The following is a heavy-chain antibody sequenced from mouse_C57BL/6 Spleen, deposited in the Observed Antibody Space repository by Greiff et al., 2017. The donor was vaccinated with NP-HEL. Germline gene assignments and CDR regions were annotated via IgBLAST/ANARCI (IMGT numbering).Heavy chain of an antibody. Sequence: EVKLMESGGGLVKPGGSLKLSCAASGFTFSSYTMSWVRQTPEKRLEWVATISGGGGNTYYPDSVKGRFTISRDNAKNTLYLQMSSLRSEDTALYYCARQGLGRGYFDYWGQGTTLTVSS. D-gene: IGHD4-1*01. J-gene: IGHJ2*01. CDR2: ISGGGGNT. CDR3: ARQGLGRGYFDY. V-gene: IGHV5-9*01. CDR1: GFTFSSYT.